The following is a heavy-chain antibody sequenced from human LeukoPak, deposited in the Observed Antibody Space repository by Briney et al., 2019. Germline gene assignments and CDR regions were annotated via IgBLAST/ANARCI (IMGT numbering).Heavy chain of an antibody. D-gene: IGHD3-3*01. CDR1: GFTFSSYA. CDR3: AKDHYWSIDY. Sequence: GGSLRLSCAASGFTFSSYAMHWVRQAPGKGLEWVAVISYDGSNKYYADSVKGRFTISRDIAKNTLYLQMNSLRAEDTGVYYCAKDHYWSIDYWGRGTLVTVSS. CDR2: ISYDGSNK. J-gene: IGHJ4*02. V-gene: IGHV3-30-3*01.